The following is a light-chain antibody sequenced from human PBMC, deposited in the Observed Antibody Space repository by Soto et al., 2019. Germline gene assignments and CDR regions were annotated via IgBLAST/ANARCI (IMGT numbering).Light chain of an antibody. Sequence: QSVLTQPSSVSGSPGQSLTISCTGTSSDVGGYKYVSWYQQHPDKAPKLIIFEVSNRPSGISSRFSGSKSGNTASLTISGLQAEDEADYYCASYTSSSTFVIFGGGTK. CDR1: SSDVGGYKY. CDR3: ASYTSSSTFVI. V-gene: IGLV2-14*01. CDR2: EVS. J-gene: IGLJ2*01.